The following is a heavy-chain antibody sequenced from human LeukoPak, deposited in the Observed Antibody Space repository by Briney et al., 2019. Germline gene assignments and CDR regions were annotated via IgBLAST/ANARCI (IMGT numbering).Heavy chain of an antibody. D-gene: IGHD3-3*01. CDR3: ARRNPSTIFGVRGAFDI. V-gene: IGHV4-38-2*02. J-gene: IGHJ3*02. CDR2: IFHNGNT. CDR1: GYSISSDYY. Sequence: SETLSLTCTVSGYSISSDYYWGWIRQPPGKGLEWIGNIFHNGNTYYNPSLKSRVTMSIDTSKKQFSLKLRTATAADTAVYYCARRNPSTIFGVRGAFDIWGQGTMVTVSS.